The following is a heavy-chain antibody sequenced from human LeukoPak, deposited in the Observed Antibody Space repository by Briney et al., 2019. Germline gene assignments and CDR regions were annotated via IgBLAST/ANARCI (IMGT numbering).Heavy chain of an antibody. J-gene: IGHJ4*02. D-gene: IGHD3-10*01. Sequence: GGSLRLSCAASGFTFSSYGMSWVRQAPGKGLEWVSAISDSSGSTYYADSVKGRFTISRDDPHNTLYLQMNSLRAEDTAVYFCARGGVDYYGSGTYYLMYYFDYWGQGALVTVSS. V-gene: IGHV3-23*01. CDR3: ARGGVDYYGSGTYYLMYYFDY. CDR1: GFTFSSYG. CDR2: ISDSSGST.